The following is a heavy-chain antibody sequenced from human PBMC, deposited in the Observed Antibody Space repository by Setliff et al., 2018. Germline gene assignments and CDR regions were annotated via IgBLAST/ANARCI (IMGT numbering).Heavy chain of an antibody. CDR3: ARASFSGTYPPFGFDY. Sequence: TLSLTCTVSDGSISDYYWGWIRQSPGNGLEWIGYVFASGTTNYNPSLKSRVTISVDTSKSLFSLRLTSVTAADTAVYFCARASFSGTYPPFGFDYWGQGTLVTVS. V-gene: IGHV4-4*08. CDR1: DGSISDYY. CDR2: VFASGTT. J-gene: IGHJ4*02. D-gene: IGHD1-26*01.